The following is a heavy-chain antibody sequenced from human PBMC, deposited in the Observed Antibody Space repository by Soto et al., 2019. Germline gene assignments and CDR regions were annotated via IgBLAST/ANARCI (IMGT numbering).Heavy chain of an antibody. D-gene: IGHD1-26*01. CDR1: GYSFTSYY. J-gene: IGHJ4*02. CDR2: INPISGST. CDR3: ARGTGGSFPEDY. Sequence: QVQLMQSGAEVKKPGASVKVSCKTSGYSFTSYYMHWVRQAPGQGLEWMGIINPISGSTSYAQKCQGRVTMTRDTSTSTVYMELSSLRSEDTAVYYCARGTGGSFPEDYWGQGTLVTVSS. V-gene: IGHV1-46*01.